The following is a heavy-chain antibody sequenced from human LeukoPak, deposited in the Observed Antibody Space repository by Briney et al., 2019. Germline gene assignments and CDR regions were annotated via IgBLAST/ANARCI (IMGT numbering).Heavy chain of an antibody. CDR3: ARQEYCGGDCYSQYFDY. CDR2: IYYSGST. CDR1: GGSISSSSYY. J-gene: IGHJ4*02. V-gene: IGHV4-39*01. D-gene: IGHD2-21*02. Sequence: PSETLSLTCTVSGGSISSSSYYWGWIRQPPGKGLEWIGSIYYSGSTYYNPSLKSRVTISVDTSKNQFSLKLSSVTAADTAVYYCARQEYCGGDCYSQYFDYWGQGTLVTVPS.